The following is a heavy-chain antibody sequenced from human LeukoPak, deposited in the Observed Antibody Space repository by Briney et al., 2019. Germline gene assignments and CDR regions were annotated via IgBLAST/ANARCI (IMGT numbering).Heavy chain of an antibody. Sequence: SETLSLTCTVSGGSISSGDYYWSWIRQPPGKGLDWIGYIYYSGSTYYNPSLKSRVTISVYTSKNQFSLKLSSVTAADTAVYYCARDFGDYLMDYAFDIWGQGTMVTVSS. CDR1: GGSISSGDYY. CDR2: IYYSGST. D-gene: IGHD4-17*01. J-gene: IGHJ3*02. V-gene: IGHV4-30-4*08. CDR3: ARDFGDYLMDYAFDI.